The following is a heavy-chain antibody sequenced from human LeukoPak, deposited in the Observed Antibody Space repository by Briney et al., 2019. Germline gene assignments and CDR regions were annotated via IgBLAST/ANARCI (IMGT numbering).Heavy chain of an antibody. CDR3: TRSESGTYKGGFDF. J-gene: IGHJ4*02. V-gene: IGHV3-49*03. D-gene: IGHD1-26*01. CDR2: IRSKTYGGTG. Sequence: GGSLRLSCTASGFTFGDYAMNWFRQAPGKGLERVGFIRSKTYGGTGEYAASVKGRFTISRDDSKSIAHLQMNSLKTEGTAVYYCTRSESGTYKGGFDFWGQGTLVTVSS. CDR1: GFTFGDYA.